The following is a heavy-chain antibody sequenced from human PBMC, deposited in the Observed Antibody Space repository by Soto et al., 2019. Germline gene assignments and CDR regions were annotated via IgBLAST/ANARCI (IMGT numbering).Heavy chain of an antibody. Sequence: ASVKVSCKASGGTFSSYAISWVRQAPGQGLEWMGGIIPIFGTANYAQKFQGRVTITADESTSTAYMELSSPRSEDTAVYYCARGDMVRGVIDAFDIWGQGTMVTVSS. CDR1: GGTFSSYA. D-gene: IGHD3-10*01. J-gene: IGHJ3*02. CDR2: IIPIFGTA. V-gene: IGHV1-69*13. CDR3: ARGDMVRGVIDAFDI.